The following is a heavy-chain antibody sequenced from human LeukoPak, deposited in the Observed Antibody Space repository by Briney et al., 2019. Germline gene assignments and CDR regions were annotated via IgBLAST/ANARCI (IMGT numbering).Heavy chain of an antibody. CDR2: ISDGGGNT. D-gene: IGHD5-18*01. Sequence: GGSLRLSCAASGFTFSSYAMSWVRQAPGKGLEWVSAISDGGGNTFYADSVKGRFTISRDNSKNTLYRQMNSLRGEDTAVYYCAKAGDTDYYYMDVWGKGTTVTVSS. V-gene: IGHV3-23*01. CDR3: AKAGDTDYYYMDV. CDR1: GFTFSSYA. J-gene: IGHJ6*03.